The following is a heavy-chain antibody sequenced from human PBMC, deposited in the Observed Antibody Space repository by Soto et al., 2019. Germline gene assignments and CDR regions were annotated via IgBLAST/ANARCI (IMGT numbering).Heavy chain of an antibody. CDR2: ISYDGSNK. D-gene: IGHD6-13*01. CDR3: ARVDSSSWYVLGY. J-gene: IGHJ4*02. CDR1: GFTFSSYA. V-gene: IGHV3-30-3*01. Sequence: GGSLRLSCAASGFTFSSYAMHWVRQAPGKGLEWVAVISYDGSNKYYADSVKGRFTISRDNSKNTLYLQMNSLRAEDTAVYYCARVDSSSWYVLGYWGQGTLVTVSS.